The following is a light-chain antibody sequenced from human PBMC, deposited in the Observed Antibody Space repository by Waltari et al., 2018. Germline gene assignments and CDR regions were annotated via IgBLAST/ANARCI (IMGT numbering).Light chain of an antibody. J-gene: IGLJ2*01. CDR1: GSSGL. Sequence: GSSGLVCWFQQYPGEAPKLLIFGVVERPPGISHRFTGSKSGNTASLTISGLQTEDEADYFCSAYANATTVFGGGTKVTVL. CDR3: SAYANATTV. CDR2: GVV. V-gene: IGLV2-23*02.